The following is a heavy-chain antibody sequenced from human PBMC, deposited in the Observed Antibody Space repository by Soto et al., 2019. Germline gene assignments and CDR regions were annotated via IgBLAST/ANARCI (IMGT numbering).Heavy chain of an antibody. J-gene: IGHJ4*02. CDR2: ISAHNGNT. Sequence: QVHLVQSGAEVKKPGASVKVSCKGSGYAFTTYGITWVRQAPGQGLEWMGWISAHNGNTNYAQKLQGRVTVTRDTSTSTAYMELRTLISDDTAVYYFARGRDGDYWGQGALVTVSS. D-gene: IGHD6-6*01. V-gene: IGHV1-18*01. CDR3: ARGRDGDY. CDR1: GYAFTTYG.